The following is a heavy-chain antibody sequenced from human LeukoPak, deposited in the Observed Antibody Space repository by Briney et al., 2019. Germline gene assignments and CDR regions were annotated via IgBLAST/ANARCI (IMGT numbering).Heavy chain of an antibody. CDR2: INPNSGGT. D-gene: IGHD3-22*01. CDR1: GYTFTGYY. J-gene: IGHJ4*02. V-gene: IGHV1-2*02. CDR3: ARGWDYYDSSGYFGY. Sequence: ASVKVSRKASGYTFTGYYMHWVRQAPGQGLEWMGWINPNSGGTNYAQKFQGRVTMTRDTSISTAYMELSRLRSDDTAVYYCARGWDYYDSSGYFGYWGQGTLVTVSS.